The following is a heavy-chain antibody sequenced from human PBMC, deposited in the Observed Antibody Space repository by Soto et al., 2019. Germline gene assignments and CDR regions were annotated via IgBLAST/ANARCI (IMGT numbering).Heavy chain of an antibody. Sequence: HPGGSLRLSCAASGFTFSSYSMHWVRQAPGKGLEWVAVIGDDGNNKYYADSVKGRFTISRDNSKNTLYLQMNSLRAEDTAVYYCARAFSSGDTYYDFWSGYYNYYYGMDVWGQGTTVTVSS. J-gene: IGHJ6*02. CDR3: ARAFSSGDTYYDFWSGYYNYYYGMDV. CDR1: GFTFSSYS. V-gene: IGHV3-33*08. CDR2: IGDDGNNK. D-gene: IGHD3-3*01.